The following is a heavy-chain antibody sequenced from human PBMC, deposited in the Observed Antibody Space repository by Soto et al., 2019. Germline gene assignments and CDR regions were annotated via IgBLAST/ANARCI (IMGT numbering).Heavy chain of an antibody. CDR1: GFTFSNYA. J-gene: IGHJ4*02. D-gene: IGHD2-15*01. V-gene: IGHV3-23*01. CDR3: TKANRYCSGANCFTFDY. CDR2: FSSGGGGT. Sequence: EVQLLESGGGLLQPGGSLRLSCTASGFTFSNYAMSWFRQAPGKGLEWVSTFSSGGGGTYYADSVKGRFTISIDNSKNTLSLQMNSLRAEDTAVYYCTKANRYCSGANCFTFDYWGMGTLVTVSS.